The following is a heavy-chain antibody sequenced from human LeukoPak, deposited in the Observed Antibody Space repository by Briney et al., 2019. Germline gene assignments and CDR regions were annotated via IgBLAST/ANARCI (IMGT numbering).Heavy chain of an antibody. D-gene: IGHD4-17*01. Sequence: SETLSLTCTVSGYSISSGYYWGWIRQPPGKGLEWIGSIYHSGSTYYNPSLKSRVTISVDTSKNQFSLKLSSVTAADTAVYYCARGGTLRFPNWFDPWGQGTLVTVSS. V-gene: IGHV4-38-2*02. J-gene: IGHJ5*02. CDR2: IYHSGST. CDR1: GYSISSGYY. CDR3: ARGGTLRFPNWFDP.